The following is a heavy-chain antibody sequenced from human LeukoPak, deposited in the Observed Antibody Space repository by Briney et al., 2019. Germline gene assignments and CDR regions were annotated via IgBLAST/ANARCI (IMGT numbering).Heavy chain of an antibody. CDR2: TYYRSKWYN. CDR1: GDSVSSNSAA. Sequence: SQTLSLTCAISGDSVSSNSAAWNWIRQSPSRGLEWLVRTYYRSKWYNDYAVSVKRRITINPDTSKNQFSLQPYSVTPEDTAVYCCARETNSIAAAGDWGQGTLVTVSS. CDR3: ARETNSIAAAGD. J-gene: IGHJ4*02. V-gene: IGHV6-1*01. D-gene: IGHD6-13*01.